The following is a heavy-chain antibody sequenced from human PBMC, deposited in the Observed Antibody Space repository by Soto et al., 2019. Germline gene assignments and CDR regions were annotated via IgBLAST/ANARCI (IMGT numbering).Heavy chain of an antibody. D-gene: IGHD6-6*01. CDR1: GFTFRSYG. J-gene: IGHJ3*02. CDR3: ARAPKYSSPLHI. Sequence: PRLSCAASGFTFRSYGMHWVRQAPGKGLEWVAVIWYDGSNKYYADSVKGRFTISRDNSKNTLYLQMNSLRAEDTAVYYCARAPKYSSPLHIWGQGTMVTVSS. V-gene: IGHV3-30*19. CDR2: IWYDGSNK.